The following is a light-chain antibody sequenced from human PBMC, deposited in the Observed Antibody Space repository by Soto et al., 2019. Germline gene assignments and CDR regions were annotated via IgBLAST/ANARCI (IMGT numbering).Light chain of an antibody. Sequence: QSVLTQPRSVSGSPGQSVAISCTGTSSDVGGYNYVSWYQQHPGKAPKLMIYDVTKRPSGVPDRFSGSKSGNTASLTISGLPAEDEADYYCCSYAGNYFYVFGTGTKVTVL. CDR3: CSYAGNYFYV. CDR2: DVT. V-gene: IGLV2-11*01. CDR1: SSDVGGYNY. J-gene: IGLJ1*01.